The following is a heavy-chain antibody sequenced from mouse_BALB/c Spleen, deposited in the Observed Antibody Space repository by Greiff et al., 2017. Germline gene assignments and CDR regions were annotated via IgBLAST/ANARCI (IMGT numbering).Heavy chain of an antibody. CDR3: ARAGYYGYDGGYFDY. Sequence: VQLKESGPELVKPGASVKMSCKASGYTFTDYYMDWVKQSHGESFEWIGRVNPYNGGTSYNQKFKGKATLTVDKSSSTAYMELNSLTSEDSAVYYCARAGYYGYDGGYFDYWGQGTTLTVSS. CDR1: GYTFTDYY. CDR2: VNPYNGGT. D-gene: IGHD2-2*01. V-gene: IGHV1-19*01. J-gene: IGHJ2*01.